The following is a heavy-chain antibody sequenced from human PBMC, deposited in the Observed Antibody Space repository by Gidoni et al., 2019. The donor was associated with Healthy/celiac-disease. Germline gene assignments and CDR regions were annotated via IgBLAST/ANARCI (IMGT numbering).Heavy chain of an antibody. CDR1: GFTFDDYA. Sequence: EVQLVESGGGLVQPGRSLRLSCAAAGFTFDDYAMHWVRQAPGKGLEWVSGISWNSGSIGYADSVKGRFTISRDNAKNSLYLQMNSLRAEDTALYYCAKWGLGLRAFDIWGQGTMVTVSS. CDR3: AKWGLGLRAFDI. D-gene: IGHD3-16*01. V-gene: IGHV3-9*01. J-gene: IGHJ3*02. CDR2: ISWNSGSI.